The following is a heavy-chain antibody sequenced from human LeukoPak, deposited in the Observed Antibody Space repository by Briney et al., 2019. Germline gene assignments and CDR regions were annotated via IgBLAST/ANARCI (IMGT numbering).Heavy chain of an antibody. D-gene: IGHD5-18*01. CDR2: LTSGGVSA. CDR3: ASSLNTVMVSPYYLEY. J-gene: IGHJ4*02. Sequence: GGSLRLSCAASGFTLSDYSMTWVRQAPGQGLEWISFLTSGGVSAFYAVSVRGRFTVSRDDARNSLSLYMNTLRADDTAVYYCASSLNTVMVSPYYLEYWGPGTLVTVSS. V-gene: IGHV3-11*04. CDR1: GFTLSDYS.